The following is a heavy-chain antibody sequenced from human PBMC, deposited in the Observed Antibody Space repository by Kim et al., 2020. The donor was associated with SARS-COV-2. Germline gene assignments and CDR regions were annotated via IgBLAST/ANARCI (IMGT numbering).Heavy chain of an antibody. CDR1: GYTFTSYG. J-gene: IGHJ4*02. V-gene: IGHV1-18*04. D-gene: IGHD3-10*01. Sequence: ASVKVSCKASGYTFTSYGISWVRQAPGQGLEWMGWISAYNGNTNYAQKLQGRVTMTTDTSTSTAYMELRSLRSDDTAVYYCARVWSYGSGSYYVDWDDYWGQGTLVTVSS. CDR3: ARVWSYGSGSYYVDWDDY. CDR2: ISAYNGNT.